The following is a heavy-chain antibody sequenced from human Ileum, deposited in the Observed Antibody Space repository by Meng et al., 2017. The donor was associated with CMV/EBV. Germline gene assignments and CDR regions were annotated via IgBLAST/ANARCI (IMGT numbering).Heavy chain of an antibody. CDR1: GFTFSSYW. V-gene: IGHV3-7*03. CDR3: AISPKDVLLPVAMTG. D-gene: IGHD3-22*01. J-gene: IGHJ4*01. Sequence: GGSLRLSCAASGFTFSSYWMSWVRQAPGKGLEWVANIKEDGSEKYYVDSVKGRFTISRDNAKKSLYLQMNSLRAEDTAVYYSAISPKDVLLPVAMTGWGQGTLVTVSS. CDR2: IKEDGSEK.